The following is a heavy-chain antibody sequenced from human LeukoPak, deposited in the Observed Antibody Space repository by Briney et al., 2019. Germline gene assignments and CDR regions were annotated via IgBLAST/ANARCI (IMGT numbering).Heavy chain of an antibody. J-gene: IGHJ4*02. CDR3: ARGGDYDFWSGYYSRFDY. D-gene: IGHD3-3*01. CDR1: GGSISSSSNY. Sequence: SETLSLTCTVFGGSISSSSNYWGWIRQPPGKGLEWIGSIYYSGSTYYNPSLKSRVTISVDTSKNQFSLKLSSVTAADTAVYYCARGGDYDFWSGYYSRFDYWGQGTLVTVSS. CDR2: IYYSGST. V-gene: IGHV4-39*07.